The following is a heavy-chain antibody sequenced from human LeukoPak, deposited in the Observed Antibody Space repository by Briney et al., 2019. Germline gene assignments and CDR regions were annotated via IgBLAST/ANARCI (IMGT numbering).Heavy chain of an antibody. J-gene: IGHJ4*02. D-gene: IGHD3-22*01. V-gene: IGHV3-15*01. Sequence: GGSLRLSCAASGFTFSNAWMSWVRQAPGKGLEWVGRIKSKTDGGTTDYAAPVKGRFTISRDDSKNTLYLQMNSLKTEDAAVYYCTTDKLIYYDSSGYQVDYWGQGTLVTVSS. CDR3: TTDKLIYYDSSGYQVDY. CDR2: IKSKTDGGTT. CDR1: GFTFSNAW.